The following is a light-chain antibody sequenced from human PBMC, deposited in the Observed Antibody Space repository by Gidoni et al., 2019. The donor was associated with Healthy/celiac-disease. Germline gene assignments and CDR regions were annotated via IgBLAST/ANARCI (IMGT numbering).Light chain of an antibody. V-gene: IGLV2-14*01. CDR2: EVS. CDR3: SSYTSSSTPYV. J-gene: IGLJ1*01. Sequence: QSALTQPASVSVSPGQSITISCTGTSSDVGGYNYVSWYQQHQGKSPKLMIYEVSNRPSGVSNRFSGSKSGNTASLTIAGLQAEDEADYYCSSYTSSSTPYVFGTGTKVTVL. CDR1: SSDVGGYNY.